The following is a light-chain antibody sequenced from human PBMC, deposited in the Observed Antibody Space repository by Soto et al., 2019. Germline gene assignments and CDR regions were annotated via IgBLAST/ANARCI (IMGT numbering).Light chain of an antibody. V-gene: IGKV1-39*01. CDR1: QNINRR. CDR3: QQSYSTSWT. J-gene: IGKJ1*01. Sequence: DIQMTQSPSTLSASVGDRVTITCRASQNINRRLAWYQQKPGKAPNLLIYAASSLQSGVPSRFSGSGSGTDFTLTISSLQPEDFATYYCQQSYSTSWTFGQGTKVDIK. CDR2: AAS.